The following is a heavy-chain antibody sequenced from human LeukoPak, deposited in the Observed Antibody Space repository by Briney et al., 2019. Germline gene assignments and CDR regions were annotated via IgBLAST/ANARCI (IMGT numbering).Heavy chain of an antibody. CDR2: LSYDGSNK. V-gene: IGHV3-30*04. Sequence: GGSLRVSCAASGFTFSSYAMHWGRQAPGKGLDWVAVLSYDGSNKYYADSVKGRFTISRDNSKNTLYLQMNSLRAEDTAVYYCAREPLTVAATFGGPFDYWGQGTLVTVSS. CDR1: GFTFSSYA. D-gene: IGHD2-15*01. CDR3: AREPLTVAATFGGPFDY. J-gene: IGHJ4*02.